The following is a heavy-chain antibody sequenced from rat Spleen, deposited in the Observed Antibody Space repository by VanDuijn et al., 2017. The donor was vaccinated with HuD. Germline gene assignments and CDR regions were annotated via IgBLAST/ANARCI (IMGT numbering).Heavy chain of an antibody. D-gene: IGHD1-11*01. CDR2: ISTGGGNT. V-gene: IGHV5-29*01. CDR3: ARHGDGGYNFDY. CDR1: GFTFNNYG. Sequence: EVQLVESGGGLVQPGRSLKLSCAASGFTFNNYGMAWVRQAPTKGLEWVAAISTGGGNTYYRDSVKGRFTISRDNAKSTLYLQMDSLRSEDTATYYCARHGDGGYNFDYWGQGTLVTVSS. J-gene: IGHJ3*01.